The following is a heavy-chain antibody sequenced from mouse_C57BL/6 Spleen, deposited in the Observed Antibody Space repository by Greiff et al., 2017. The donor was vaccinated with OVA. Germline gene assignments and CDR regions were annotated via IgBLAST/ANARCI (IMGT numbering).Heavy chain of an antibody. Sequence: VQLQQPGAELVKPGASVKMSCKASGYTFTSYWINWVKQRPGQGLEWIGDIYPGSGSTNYNEKFKSTATLTVDTSSSTASRQLSSLVSEDSADYYLARGNYEAYWGQGTLVTVSA. D-gene: IGHD1-1*01. CDR2: IYPGSGST. CDR3: ARGNYEAY. J-gene: IGHJ3*01. V-gene: IGHV1-55*01. CDR1: GYTFTSYW.